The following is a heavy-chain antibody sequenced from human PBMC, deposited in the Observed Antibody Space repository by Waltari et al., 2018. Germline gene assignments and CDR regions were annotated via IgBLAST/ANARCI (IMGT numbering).Heavy chain of an antibody. D-gene: IGHD6-19*01. CDR3: ARRWGEWLALFDF. CDR1: GFSLTASSMR. J-gene: IGHJ4*02. CDR2: IDWDGDR. Sequence: QVTLKETGPALVKPSETLRLTCSFSGFSLTASSMRVSWIRQPPGKALEWLGRIDWDGDRVYNPAVKTRCTISRGSIHNQVVLLMTNVDPGDTGTYYCARRWGEWLALFDFWGQGTHVTVSS. V-gene: IGHV2-70*04.